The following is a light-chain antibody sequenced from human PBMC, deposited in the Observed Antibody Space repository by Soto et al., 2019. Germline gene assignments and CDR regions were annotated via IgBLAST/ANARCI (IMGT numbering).Light chain of an antibody. CDR1: KSDIGVYDF. J-gene: IGLJ1*01. CDR3: SSYTSDSSYV. V-gene: IGLV2-14*01. Sequence: QSVLTQPPSASGSPGQSVTISCTGTKSDIGVYDFVSWYQHHPGKAPRLIIYAVSNRPSGVSNRFSASKSGNTASLFISGLQAEDEADYYCSSYTSDSSYVFGSGTKVTVL. CDR2: AVS.